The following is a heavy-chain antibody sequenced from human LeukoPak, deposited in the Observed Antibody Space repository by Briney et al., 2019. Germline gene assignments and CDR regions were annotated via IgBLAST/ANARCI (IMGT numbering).Heavy chain of an antibody. CDR1: GFTFSSYA. V-gene: IGHV3-23*01. J-gene: IGHJ4*02. Sequence: SGGSLRLSCAASGFTFSSYAMSWVRQAPGKGLEWVSAISGRGGSTYYADSVKGRFTISRDNSKNTLYLQMNSLRAEDTAVYYCAKAPFLGYYYDSSGYFNWGQGTLVTVSS. CDR2: ISGRGGST. D-gene: IGHD3-22*01. CDR3: AKAPFLGYYYDSSGYFN.